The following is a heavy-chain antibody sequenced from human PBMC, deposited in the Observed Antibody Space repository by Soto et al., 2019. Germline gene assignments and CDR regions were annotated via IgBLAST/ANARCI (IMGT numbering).Heavy chain of an antibody. Sequence: DVQLLESGGGLVQPGGSLTLSCAASRFTFSDYAMSWVRQAPGKGLEWVSAIGGTGADTYYADSVRGRFTVSRDNSKNTLCLPLTGLRDDDTAVYYCAKDAVAYNGKWDWFDSWGQGTLVTVSS. CDR2: IGGTGADT. V-gene: IGHV3-23*01. J-gene: IGHJ5*01. CDR1: RFTFSDYA. CDR3: AKDAVAYNGKWDWFDS. D-gene: IGHD6-19*01.